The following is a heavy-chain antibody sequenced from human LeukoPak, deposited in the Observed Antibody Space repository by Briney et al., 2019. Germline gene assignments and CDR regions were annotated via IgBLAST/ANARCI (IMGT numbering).Heavy chain of an antibody. D-gene: IGHD1-26*01. J-gene: IGHJ4*02. V-gene: IGHV3-23*01. Sequence: GGSLRLSCPVSGFTFSSYAMSWVRQAPGRGLEWVSVISTSGESAYYADSVKGRFTISRDNSKNTLYLQMNSLRAEDTAVYYCAGGSGISDFWGQGTLVTVSS. CDR3: AGGSGISDF. CDR2: ISTSGESA. CDR1: GFTFSSYA.